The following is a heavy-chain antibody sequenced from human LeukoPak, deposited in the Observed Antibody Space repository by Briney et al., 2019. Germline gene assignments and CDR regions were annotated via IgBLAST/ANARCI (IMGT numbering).Heavy chain of an antibody. V-gene: IGHV3-30*04. CDR2: ISYDGSNK. D-gene: IGHD6-13*01. J-gene: IGHJ6*03. CDR1: GFTFSSYA. Sequence: GGSLRLSCAASGFTFSSYAMHWVRQAPGKGLEWVALISYDGSNKNYADSVKGRLTISRDISKNTLYVQMNSLRPEDTAVYYCARGPSSWPSNNYYYYYMDVWGKGTTVTVSS. CDR3: ARGPSSWPSNNYYYYYMDV.